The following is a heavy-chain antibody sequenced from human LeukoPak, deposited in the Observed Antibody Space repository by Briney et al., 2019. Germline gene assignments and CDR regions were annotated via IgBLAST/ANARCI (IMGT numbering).Heavy chain of an antibody. CDR1: GFTFSSYA. Sequence: GGSLRLSCAASGFTFSSYAMSWVRQAPGKGLEWVSAISGSGGSTYYADSVRGRFTISRDNSKNTLYLQMNSLRAEDTAVYYCAKDPTLIVDGVMDVWGKGTTVTVSS. CDR3: AKDPTLIVDGVMDV. V-gene: IGHV3-23*01. CDR2: ISGSGGST. D-gene: IGHD2-15*01. J-gene: IGHJ6*03.